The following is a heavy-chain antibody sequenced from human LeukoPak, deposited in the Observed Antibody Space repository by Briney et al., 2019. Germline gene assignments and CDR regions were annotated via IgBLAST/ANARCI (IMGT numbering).Heavy chain of an antibody. D-gene: IGHD6-13*01. Sequence: ASVKVSCKASGYTFTNYVLSWVRQAPGQGLEWMGWISPYNGNTNYAQKLQARVTMTTDTSTSTAFMELTSLNSDDTAVYFCARGRSSWYQNDAFDIWGQGTMVTVSS. CDR3: ARGRSSWYQNDAFDI. CDR2: ISPYNGNT. CDR1: GYTFTNYV. V-gene: IGHV1-18*01. J-gene: IGHJ3*02.